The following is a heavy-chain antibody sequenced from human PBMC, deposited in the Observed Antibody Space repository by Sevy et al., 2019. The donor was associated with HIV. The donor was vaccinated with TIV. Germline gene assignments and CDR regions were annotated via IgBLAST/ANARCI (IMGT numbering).Heavy chain of an antibody. CDR1: GFTFSSYS. D-gene: IGHD5-18*01. J-gene: IGHJ4*02. V-gene: IGHV3-33*08. CDR2: IWSDGAYQ. CDR3: AGGGYSYDNAAYYAFDS. Sequence: GGSLRLSCAASGFTFSSYSMNWVRQAPGKGLEWVAIIWSDGAYQYHGDSVKGRFTTSRDNSKNTLYLQMNSLRVEDTAVYYSAGGGYSYDNAAYYAFDSWGQGTLVTVSS.